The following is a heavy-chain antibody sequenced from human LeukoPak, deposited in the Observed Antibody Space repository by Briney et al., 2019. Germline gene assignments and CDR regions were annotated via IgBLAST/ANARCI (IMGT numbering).Heavy chain of an antibody. D-gene: IGHD6-19*01. CDR3: AKVPGIAVAYFDY. Sequence: PGGSLRLSCAASGFTFRTYAMNWVRQAPGKGLEWVSAISGSGGSTYYADSVKGRFTISRDNSKNTLYLQMNSLRAEDTAVYYCAKVPGIAVAYFDYCGQGTLVTVSS. CDR2: ISGSGGST. CDR1: GFTFRTYA. V-gene: IGHV3-23*01. J-gene: IGHJ4*02.